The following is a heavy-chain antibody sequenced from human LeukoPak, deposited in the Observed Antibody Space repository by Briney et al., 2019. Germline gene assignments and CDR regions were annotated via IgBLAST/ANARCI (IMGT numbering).Heavy chain of an antibody. D-gene: IGHD2-15*01. CDR3: TRNGLYSGFFDS. CDR2: ISSSSTTI. J-gene: IGHJ4*02. Sequence: GGSLRLSCAASGYTFSSYSMGWVRQAPGKGLEWVSYISSSSTTIYYAASVKGRFTISRDTAKNSLYLQMNSLRAEDTAVYYCTRNGLYSGFFDSWGQGTLVTVSS. V-gene: IGHV3-48*01. CDR1: GYTFSSYS.